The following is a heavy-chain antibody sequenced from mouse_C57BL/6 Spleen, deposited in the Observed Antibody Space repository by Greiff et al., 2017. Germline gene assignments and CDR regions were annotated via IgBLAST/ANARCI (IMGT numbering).Heavy chain of an antibody. CDR3: ARNDGYSYAMDY. Sequence: VQLQQSGPGLVQPSQSLSITCTVSGFSLTSYGVHWVRQSPGKGLEWLGVIWSGGSTGYNAAFISRRSISKDNSKSQVFFKMNSLQADDTAIYYCARNDGYSYAMDYWGQGTSVTVSS. CDR2: IWSGGST. CDR1: GFSLTSYG. J-gene: IGHJ4*01. D-gene: IGHD2-3*01. V-gene: IGHV2-2*01.